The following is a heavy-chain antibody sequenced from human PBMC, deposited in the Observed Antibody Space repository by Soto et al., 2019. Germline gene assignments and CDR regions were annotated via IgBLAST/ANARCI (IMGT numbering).Heavy chain of an antibody. Sequence: SGPTLVNHTQTLTLTCTFCGFSLSTSGVGVGWIRQPPGKALEWLALIYWNDDKRYSPSLKSRLTITKDTSKNQVVLTMTNMDPVDTATYYCAHRRWEIYYDRSGYYPSYYFDYWGQGTLVTVS. D-gene: IGHD3-22*01. CDR1: GFSLSTSGVG. CDR3: AHRRWEIYYDRSGYYPSYYFDY. J-gene: IGHJ4*02. CDR2: IYWNDDK. V-gene: IGHV2-5*01.